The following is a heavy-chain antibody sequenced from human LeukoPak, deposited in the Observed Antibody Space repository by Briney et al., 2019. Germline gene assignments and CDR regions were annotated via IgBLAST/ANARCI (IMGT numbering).Heavy chain of an antibody. D-gene: IGHD1-14*01. Sequence: SETLSLTCAVYGGSFSGYYWSWIRQPPGKGLEWIGEINHSGSTNYNPSLKSRVTISVDTSKNQFSLKLSSVTAADTAVYYRAPRKTGAHAFGIWGQGTMVTVSS. V-gene: IGHV4-34*01. J-gene: IGHJ3*02. CDR2: INHSGST. CDR1: GGSFSGYY. CDR3: APRKTGAHAFGI.